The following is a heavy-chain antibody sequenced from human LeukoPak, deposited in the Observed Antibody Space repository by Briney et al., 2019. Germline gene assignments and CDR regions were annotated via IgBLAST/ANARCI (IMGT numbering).Heavy chain of an antibody. CDR1: GGSISSSSYY. CDR2: IYYSGST. V-gene: IGHV4-39*01. J-gene: IGHJ6*03. D-gene: IGHD6-25*01. Sequence: PSETLSLTCTVSGGSISSSSYYWGWIRQPPGKGLEWIGSIYYSGSTYYNPSLKSRVTISVDTSKNQFSLKLSSVTAADTAVYYCARSGDSGCYYYYYMDVWGKGTTVTVSS. CDR3: ARSGDSGCYYYYYMDV.